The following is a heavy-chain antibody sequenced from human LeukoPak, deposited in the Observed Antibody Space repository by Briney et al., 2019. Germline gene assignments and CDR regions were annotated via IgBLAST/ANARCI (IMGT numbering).Heavy chain of an antibody. J-gene: IGHJ4*02. CDR2: IRNRANSYTT. CDR1: GFSFSDYY. Sequence: SGGSLRLSCAGSGFSFSDYYMDWVRQAPGKGLEWVGRIRNRANSYTTEYGASVKGRFTISRDDSKNSLDVQMNSLKTEDTAVYYCARASYDSGAYYLDYWGQGTLVTVSS. D-gene: IGHD3-10*01. V-gene: IGHV3-72*01. CDR3: ARASYDSGAYYLDY.